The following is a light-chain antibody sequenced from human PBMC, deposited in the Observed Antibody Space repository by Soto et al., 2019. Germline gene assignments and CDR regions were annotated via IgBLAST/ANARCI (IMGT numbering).Light chain of an antibody. V-gene: IGKV1-27*01. Sequence: DVQMTQSPSSLSASVGDRVTITCRASQGITTYLAWYQQKAGKPPQLLIYGASFLRSGVPSRFSGSGSGTDFTLTISSLHPEDVGTYYCQKYNSAHSWTFGQGTKVQI. CDR3: QKYNSAHSWT. J-gene: IGKJ1*01. CDR1: QGITTY. CDR2: GAS.